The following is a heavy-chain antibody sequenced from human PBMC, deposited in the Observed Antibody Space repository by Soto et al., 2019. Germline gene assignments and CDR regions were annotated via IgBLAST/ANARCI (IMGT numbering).Heavy chain of an antibody. CDR2: INHSGST. V-gene: IGHV4-34*01. CDR3: AKEEIGHSSSWYPYYYGMDV. CDR1: GGSFSGYY. J-gene: IGHJ6*02. Sequence: PSETLSLTCAVYGGSFSGYYWSWIRQPPGKGLEWIGEINHSGSTNYNPSLKSRVTISVDTSKNQFSLKLSSVTAADTAVYYCAKEEIGHSSSWYPYYYGMDVWGQGTTVTVSS. D-gene: IGHD6-13*01.